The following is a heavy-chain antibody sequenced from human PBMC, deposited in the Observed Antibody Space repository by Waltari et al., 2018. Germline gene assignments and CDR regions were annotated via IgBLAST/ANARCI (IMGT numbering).Heavy chain of an antibody. V-gene: IGHV3-23*01. CDR1: GFTFRRYA. D-gene: IGHD2-2*01. CDR3: AKDKAAIVYWFDP. J-gene: IGHJ5*02. CDR2: ISGSGDAT. Sequence: EVQLLESGGGLVQPGGSLRLSCADSGFTFRRYAMSGVRQAPGKGLEWVSAISGSGDATYYADSVKGRFTMSRDNSNNRLYLQMNSLRAEDTAIYYCAKDKAAIVYWFDPWGQGTLVTVSS.